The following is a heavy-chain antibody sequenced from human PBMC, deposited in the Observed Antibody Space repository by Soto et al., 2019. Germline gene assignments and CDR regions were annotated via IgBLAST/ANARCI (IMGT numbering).Heavy chain of an antibody. CDR1: GYSFTSYW. Sequence: GESLKISCKGSGYSFTSYWIGWVRQMPGKGLEWMGIIYPGDSDTRYSPSFQGQVTISADKSISTAYLQWSSLKASDTAMYYCATRELPDCSSTSCYGYYYYYYMDVWGKGTTVTVSS. CDR2: IYPGDSDT. V-gene: IGHV5-51*01. D-gene: IGHD2-2*01. CDR3: ATRELPDCSSTSCYGYYYYYYMDV. J-gene: IGHJ6*03.